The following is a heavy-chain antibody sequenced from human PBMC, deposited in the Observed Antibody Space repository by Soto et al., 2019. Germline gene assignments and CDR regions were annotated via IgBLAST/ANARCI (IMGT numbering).Heavy chain of an antibody. V-gene: IGHV3-21*01. CDR1: GFTFSSYS. J-gene: IGHJ5*02. CDR2: ISSSSSYR. Sequence: EVQLVESGGGLVKPGGSLRLSCAASGFTFSSYSMNWVRQAPGKGLEWVSSISSSSSYRYYADSVKGRFTISGDNAKNSLYLQMNSLRAEDTAVYYCARVLGYSGYDNWFDPWGQGTLVTVSS. CDR3: ARVLGYSGYDNWFDP. D-gene: IGHD5-12*01.